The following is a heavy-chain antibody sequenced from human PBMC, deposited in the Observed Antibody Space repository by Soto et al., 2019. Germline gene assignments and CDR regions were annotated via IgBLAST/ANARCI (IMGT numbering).Heavy chain of an antibody. Sequence: ASVKVSCKVSGYTLTELSMHWVRQAPGKGLEWMGGFEPEDGERIYAQKFQGRVTMNEDTSTDTAYMELSSLRSEDTAVYYCATDRRSRYGDYPFDYWGQGTLVTISS. CDR2: FEPEDGER. V-gene: IGHV1-24*01. CDR1: GYTLTELS. J-gene: IGHJ4*02. D-gene: IGHD4-17*01. CDR3: ATDRRSRYGDYPFDY.